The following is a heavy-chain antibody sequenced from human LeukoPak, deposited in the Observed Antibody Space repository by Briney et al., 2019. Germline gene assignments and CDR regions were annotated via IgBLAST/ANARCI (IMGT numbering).Heavy chain of an antibody. D-gene: IGHD3-10*01. CDR2: IYYSGST. Sequence: SETLSLTCTVSGGSISSSSYYWGWIRQPPGKGLEWIGSIYYSGSTYYNPSLKSRVTISVDTSKNQFSLKLSSVTASDTAVYYCARQGWFGVLLSPLDYWGQGTLVTVSS. V-gene: IGHV4-39*01. CDR1: GGSISSSSYY. CDR3: ARQGWFGVLLSPLDY. J-gene: IGHJ4*02.